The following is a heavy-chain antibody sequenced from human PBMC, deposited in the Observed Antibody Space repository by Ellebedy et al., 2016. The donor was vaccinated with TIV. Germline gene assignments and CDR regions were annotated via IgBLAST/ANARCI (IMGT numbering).Heavy chain of an antibody. CDR3: ARLVSKMDHFDF. CDR1: GYIFTGYW. D-gene: IGHD3-16*02. Sequence: GESLKISXKGSGYIFTGYWIGWVRQMPGRGLELMGIIYPGDSDTTYSPSFRGQVTISADKSTNTAYLQWSSLRTSDSGIYYCARLVSKMDHFDFWGQGTLVTVSS. CDR2: IYPGDSDT. J-gene: IGHJ4*02. V-gene: IGHV5-51*01.